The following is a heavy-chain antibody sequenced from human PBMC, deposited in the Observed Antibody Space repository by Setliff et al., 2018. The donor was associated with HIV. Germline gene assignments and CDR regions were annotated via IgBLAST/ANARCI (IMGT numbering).Heavy chain of an antibody. CDR1: GGSISSGSYY. D-gene: IGHD6-6*01. CDR2: IYTSGST. Sequence: SETLSLTCTVSGGSISSGSYYWSWIRQPAGKGLEWIGHIYTSGSTNYNPSLKSRVTISVDTSKNQFSLKLSSVTAADTAVYYCARERGPRSLYSSSPHYYYYYHMDVWGKGTTVTVSS. CDR3: ARERGPRSLYSSSPHYYYYYHMDV. J-gene: IGHJ6*03. V-gene: IGHV4-61*09.